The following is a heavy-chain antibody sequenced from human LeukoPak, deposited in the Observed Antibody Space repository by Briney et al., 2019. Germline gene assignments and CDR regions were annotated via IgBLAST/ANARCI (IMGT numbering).Heavy chain of an antibody. CDR1: GLIFSSYA. Sequence: GGSLRLSCEVSGLIFSSYAMSWVRQAPGKGLEWVSGIPGRGGNTFYADSVKGRFTISRDNSKNTLYLQMNSLRADDPAVYYCVKDVLSYDILTGSAYWGPGTLVTVSP. D-gene: IGHD3-9*01. V-gene: IGHV3-23*01. J-gene: IGHJ4*02. CDR2: IPGRGGNT. CDR3: VKDVLSYDILTGSAY.